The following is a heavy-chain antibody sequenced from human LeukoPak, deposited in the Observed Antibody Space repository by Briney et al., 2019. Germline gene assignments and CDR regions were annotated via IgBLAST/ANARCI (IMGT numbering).Heavy chain of an antibody. J-gene: IGHJ6*02. CDR3: ATASYYCYYGMDV. CDR1: GFTVISNY. CDR2: IYSGGST. V-gene: IGHV3-66*01. Sequence: GGSLRLSCAASGFTVISNYMTWVRQAPGKGLEWVSVIYSGGSTYYADSVKGRFTISRDNSKNRLYLQVNSLRAEDTAVYYCATASYYCYYGMDVWGQGTTVTVSS.